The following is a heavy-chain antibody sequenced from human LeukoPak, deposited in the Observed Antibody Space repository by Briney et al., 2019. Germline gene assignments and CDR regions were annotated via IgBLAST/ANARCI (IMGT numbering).Heavy chain of an antibody. J-gene: IGHJ4*02. CDR2: ISSSSSYI. CDR1: GFTFSSYS. CDR3: ARATYSSRFGDDY. D-gene: IGHD6-13*01. Sequence: GGSLRLSCAASGFTFSSYSMNWVRQAPGKGLEGVSSISSSSSYIYYADSVKGRFTISRDNAKNSLYLQMNSLRAEDTAVYYCARATYSSRFGDDYWGQGTLVTVSS. V-gene: IGHV3-21*01.